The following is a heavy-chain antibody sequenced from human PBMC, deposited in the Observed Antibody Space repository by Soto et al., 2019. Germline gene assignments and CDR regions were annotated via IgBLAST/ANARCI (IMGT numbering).Heavy chain of an antibody. D-gene: IGHD3-10*01. CDR2: ISGSGGST. V-gene: IGHV3-23*01. CDR3: AKVRLSDYYFYYGMDV. CDR1: GFTFNNYA. Sequence: GGSLRLSCAASGFTFNNYAMSWVRQAPGKGLEWVSAISGSGGSTFYADSVKGRFTISRDNFRNMLYLRMNSLRAEDTAVYYCAKVRLSDYYFYYGMDVWGQGTTVTVSS. J-gene: IGHJ6*02.